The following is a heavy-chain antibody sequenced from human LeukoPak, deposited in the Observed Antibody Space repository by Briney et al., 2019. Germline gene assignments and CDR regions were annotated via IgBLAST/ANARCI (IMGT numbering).Heavy chain of an antibody. CDR3: TRLFAGNWFDP. CDR2: IRSKSNSYAT. J-gene: IGHJ5*02. Sequence: GGSLRLSCAASGFTFSGSAMHWVRQASGEGLEWVGRIRSKSNSYATAYAVSVKGRLTISRDDSQNTAYLQMNSLKTEDTAVYYCTRLFAGNWFDPWGQGTLVTVSS. V-gene: IGHV3-73*01. CDR1: GFTFSGSA.